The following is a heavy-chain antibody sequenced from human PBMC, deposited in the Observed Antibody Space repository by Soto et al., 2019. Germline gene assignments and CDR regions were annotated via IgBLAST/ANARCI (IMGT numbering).Heavy chain of an antibody. CDR2: IWYDGSNK. CDR1: GFTFSSYG. D-gene: IGHD6-19*01. Sequence: GGSLRLSCAASGFTFSSYGMHWVRQAPGKGLEWVAVIWYDGSNKYYADSVKGRFTISRDNSKNTLYLQMNSLRAEDTAVYYCARDRAIAVAGAKYYYYYMDVWGKGTTVTVSS. V-gene: IGHV3-33*01. J-gene: IGHJ6*03. CDR3: ARDRAIAVAGAKYYYYYMDV.